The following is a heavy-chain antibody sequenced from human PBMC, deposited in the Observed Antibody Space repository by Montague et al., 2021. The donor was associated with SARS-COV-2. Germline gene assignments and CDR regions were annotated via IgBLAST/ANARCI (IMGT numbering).Heavy chain of an antibody. D-gene: IGHD3-9*01. CDR1: GGSFSVYY. CDR3: ARMRFFDWPPHYYMDV. J-gene: IGHJ6*03. Sequence: SETLSLTCAVYGGSFSVYYWSWIRQPPGKGLEWIGEINHSGSTNYNPSLTSRVTISVDTSKNQVSLKLSSVTAADAAVYYCARMRFFDWPPHYYMDVWGKGTTVTVSS. V-gene: IGHV4-34*01. CDR2: INHSGST.